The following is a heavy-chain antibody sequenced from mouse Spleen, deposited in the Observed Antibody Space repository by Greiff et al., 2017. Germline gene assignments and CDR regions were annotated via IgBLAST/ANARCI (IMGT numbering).Heavy chain of an antibody. CDR2: IYPGSGST. CDR3: EREEVISTVAKGY. CDR1: GYTFTSYW. V-gene: IGHV1-55*01. D-gene: IGHD1-1*01. Sequence: QVQLQQPGAELVKPGASVKMSCKASGYTFTSYWITWVKQRPGQGLEWIGDIYPGSGSTNYNEKFKSKATLTVDTSSSTAYMQLSSLTSEDSAVYYCEREEVISTVAKGYWGQGTTLTVSS. J-gene: IGHJ2*01.